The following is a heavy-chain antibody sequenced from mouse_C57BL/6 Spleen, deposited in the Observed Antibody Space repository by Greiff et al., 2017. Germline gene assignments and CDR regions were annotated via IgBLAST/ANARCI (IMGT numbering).Heavy chain of an antibody. CDR1: GFTFSSYA. CDR2: ISGGGDYI. Sequence: EVKVVESGEGLVKPGGSLKLSCAASGFTFSSYAMSWVRQTPEKRLEWVAYISGGGDYIYYADTVQGRFTISRDNARNTLYLQMSSLKSEDTAMYYCTRDGGWLGGAMDYWGQGTSVTVSS. D-gene: IGHD2-3*01. J-gene: IGHJ4*01. CDR3: TRDGGWLGGAMDY. V-gene: IGHV5-9-1*02.